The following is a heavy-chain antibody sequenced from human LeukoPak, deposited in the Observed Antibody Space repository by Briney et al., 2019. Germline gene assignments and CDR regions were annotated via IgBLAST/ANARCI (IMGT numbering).Heavy chain of an antibody. J-gene: IGHJ4*02. CDR1: GFTFSSYS. Sequence: QPGGSLRLSCAASGFTFSSYSMNWVRQAPGQGLEWVSYITSDSSTMFYADSVKGRFTASRDNAENSMYLQMNSLRAEDTAVYYCAKDGMITFGGVIVSYFDYWGQGTLVTVSS. CDR3: AKDGMITFGGVIVSYFDY. CDR2: ITSDSSTM. D-gene: IGHD3-16*02. V-gene: IGHV3-48*01.